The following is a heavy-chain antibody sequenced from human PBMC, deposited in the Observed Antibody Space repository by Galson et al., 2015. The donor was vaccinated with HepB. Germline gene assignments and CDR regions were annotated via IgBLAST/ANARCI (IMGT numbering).Heavy chain of an antibody. Sequence: CAISGDSVSNNSAAWNWIRQSPSRGLEWLGRTYYRSKWYNDYAVSMKSRISINPDTSKNQFSLQLNSVAPEDTAVYYCARDQGIAVANFFDYWGQGTLVTVSS. CDR2: TYYRSKWYN. D-gene: IGHD6-19*01. J-gene: IGHJ4*02. CDR1: GDSVSNNSAA. CDR3: ARDQGIAVANFFDY. V-gene: IGHV6-1*01.